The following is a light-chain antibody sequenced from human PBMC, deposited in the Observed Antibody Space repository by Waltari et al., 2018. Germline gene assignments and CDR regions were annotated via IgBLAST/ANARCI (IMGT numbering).Light chain of an antibody. CDR2: GAS. CDR1: KSVSRT. J-gene: IGKJ1*01. V-gene: IGKV3-20*01. CDR3: KHYVRLPAT. Sequence: EIVLPQSTGTLSLSPGERATLACRASKSVSRTLAWYQQKPGQAPRLLIEGASTRATGIPERFRGCVSGTNFSLTISRLEPEDFEVHYCKHYVRLPATFGQGTKVEIK.